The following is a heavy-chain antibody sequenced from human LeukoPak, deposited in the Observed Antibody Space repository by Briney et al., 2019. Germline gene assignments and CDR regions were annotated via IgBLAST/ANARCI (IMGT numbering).Heavy chain of an antibody. CDR2: IKQDGSEK. Sequence: GGSLRLSCVAAGFTFSSWAVHWVRQAPGKGLEWVANIKQDGSEKYYVDSMKGRFTVSRDNAKNSLYLQMNSLRAEDTAVYYCARDYYGSGDYWGQGTLVTVSS. CDR3: ARDYYGSGDY. J-gene: IGHJ4*02. CDR1: GFTFSSWA. D-gene: IGHD3-10*01. V-gene: IGHV3-7*01.